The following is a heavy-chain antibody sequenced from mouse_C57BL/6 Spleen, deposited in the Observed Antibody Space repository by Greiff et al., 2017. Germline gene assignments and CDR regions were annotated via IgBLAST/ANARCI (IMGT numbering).Heavy chain of an antibody. CDR2: INPSSGYT. CDR1: GYTFTSYT. CDR3: ALYYSNYLFAY. Sequence: VKLQQSGAELARPGASVKMSCKASGYTFTSYTMHWVKQRPGQGLEWIGYINPSSGYTKYNQKFKDKATLTADKSSSTSYMQLSSLTSDDSAVYYCALYYSNYLFAYWGQGTLVTVSA. J-gene: IGHJ3*01. V-gene: IGHV1-4*01. D-gene: IGHD2-5*01.